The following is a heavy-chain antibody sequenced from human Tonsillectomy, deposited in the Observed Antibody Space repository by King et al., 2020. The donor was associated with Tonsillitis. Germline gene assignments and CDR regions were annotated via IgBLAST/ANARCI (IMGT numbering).Heavy chain of an antibody. CDR3: AKDWMYPG. CDR1: GFTFSSYG. J-gene: IGHJ4*02. V-gene: IGHV3-23*04. D-gene: IGHD2-2*03. CDR2: ISGNGGSK. Sequence: VQLVESGGGLVQSGGSLRLSCAASGFTFSSYGMTWVRQAPGKGLEWVSAISGNGGSKYYADSVKGRFTISRDNSNNTLYLQMNSLRDEDTAVYYCAKDWMYPGWGQGTLVTVSS.